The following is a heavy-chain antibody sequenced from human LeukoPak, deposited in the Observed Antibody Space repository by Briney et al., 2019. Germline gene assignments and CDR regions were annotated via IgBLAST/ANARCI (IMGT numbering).Heavy chain of an antibody. CDR1: GFTFSNYW. CDR2: IKPDGGEQ. D-gene: IGHD4-11*01. CDR3: AREGSGNYFYFFDY. Sequence: QPGGSLRLSCAASGFTFSNYWMGWVRQAPGKGLQWVANIKPDGGEQYYVDSVKGRFTISRDNAKNSLYLQMNSLRDEDTAVYYCAREGSGNYFYFFDYWGQGTLVSVSS. V-gene: IGHV3-7*01. J-gene: IGHJ4*02.